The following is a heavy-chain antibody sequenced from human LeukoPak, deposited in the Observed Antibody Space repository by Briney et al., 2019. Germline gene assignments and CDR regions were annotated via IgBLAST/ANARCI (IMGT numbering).Heavy chain of an antibody. V-gene: IGHV4-39*01. D-gene: IGHD5-24*01. CDR1: GGSISSYY. J-gene: IGHJ4*02. Sequence: PSETLSLTCTVSGGSISSYYWGWIRQPPGKGLEWIGSVYYSGSTYYNPSLKSRITISVDKSRNQFSLQLSSVTAADTAVYHCAGRGDGTQYFDSWGQGTLVTVSS. CDR2: VYYSGST. CDR3: AGRGDGTQYFDS.